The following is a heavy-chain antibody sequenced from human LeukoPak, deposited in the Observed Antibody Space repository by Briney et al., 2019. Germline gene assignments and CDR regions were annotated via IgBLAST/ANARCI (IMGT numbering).Heavy chain of an antibody. CDR2: INDYTGDT. CDR3: ARGRIAKIVVVHSFTYGMDV. CDR1: VGSFTDYF. J-gene: IGHJ6*02. V-gene: IGHV4-34*01. Sequence: AETQALDCPKFVGSFTDYFWSWIRYSPGKGLEWIGEINDYTGDTKYNPSLNSRVSISLEKSKNQLSLELRSVTAADTAVYYCARGRIAKIVVVHSFTYGMDVWGQGTTVTVSS. D-gene: IGHD3-22*01.